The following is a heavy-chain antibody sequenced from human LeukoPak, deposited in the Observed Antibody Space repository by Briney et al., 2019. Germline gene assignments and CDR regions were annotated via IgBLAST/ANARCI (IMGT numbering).Heavy chain of an antibody. CDR1: GGPFSGYY. V-gene: IGHV4-34*01. CDR3: ARRQLGGRWFDP. D-gene: IGHD6-6*01. J-gene: IGHJ5*02. CDR2: INHSGST. Sequence: KPSETLSLTCAVYGGPFSGYYWSWIRQPPGKGLEWIGEINHSGSTNYNPSLKSRVTISVDTSKNQFSLKLSSVTAADTAVYYCARRQLGGRWFDPWGQGTLVTVSS.